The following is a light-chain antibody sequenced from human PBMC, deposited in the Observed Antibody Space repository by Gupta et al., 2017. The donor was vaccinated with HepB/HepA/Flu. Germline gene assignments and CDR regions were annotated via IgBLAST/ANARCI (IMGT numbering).Light chain of an antibody. V-gene: IGKV3-15*01. CDR1: QSVSSK. CDR2: GAS. J-gene: IGKJ2*04. Sequence: EIVMTQSPATLSVSPGERATISCRASQSVSSKLAWYQQKPGQAPRLLIYGASTRATGSPARFSGSGSGTEFTLTISSLQSEDFAVYYCQQYNNWPCSFGQGTKLEIK. CDR3: QQYNNWPCS.